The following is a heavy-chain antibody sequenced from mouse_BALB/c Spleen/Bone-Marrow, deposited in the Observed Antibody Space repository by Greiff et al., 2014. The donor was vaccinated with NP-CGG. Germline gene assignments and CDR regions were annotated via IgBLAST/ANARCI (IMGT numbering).Heavy chain of an antibody. CDR2: ITYSANT. CDR3: ATGYYFDY. D-gene: IGHD4-1*01. CDR1: GDSITRGY. Sequence: GPSLVKPSQTLSLTCSVTGDSITRGYWNWIRKFPGNKLEYMGYITYSANTYYNPSLKSRLSITRDTSKNQYYLQLNSVTTEDTATYYCATGYYFDYWGQGTTLTVSS. V-gene: IGHV3-8*02. J-gene: IGHJ2*01.